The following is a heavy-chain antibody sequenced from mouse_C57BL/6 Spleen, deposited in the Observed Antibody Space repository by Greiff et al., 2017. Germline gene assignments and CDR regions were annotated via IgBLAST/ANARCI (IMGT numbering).Heavy chain of an antibody. V-gene: IGHV1-62-2*01. CDR2: FYPGSGSI. CDR3: ARHGPLYYGSSPYAMDY. J-gene: IGHJ4*01. D-gene: IGHD1-1*01. CDR1: GYAFTEYT. Sequence: QVQLQQSGAELVKPGASVKLSCKASGYAFTEYTIHWVKQRSGQGLEWIGWFYPGSGSIKYNEKFKDKATLTADKSSSTVYMELSRLTSEDSAVYFCARHGPLYYGSSPYAMDYWGQGTSVTVSS.